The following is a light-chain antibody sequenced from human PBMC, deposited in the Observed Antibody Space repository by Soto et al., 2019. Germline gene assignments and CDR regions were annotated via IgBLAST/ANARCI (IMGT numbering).Light chain of an antibody. J-gene: IGKJ1*01. CDR3: QQYGYSSWT. CDR2: AAS. Sequence: EIVLTQSPGTLSLSPGERATLSCRASQSFDSKDLAWYQQRPGQAPRILIFAASSRATGVPDRFSGSGSGTDFTLTISRLEPGDFAVYYCQQYGYSSWTFGQGTKVEIK. V-gene: IGKV3-20*01. CDR1: QSFDSKD.